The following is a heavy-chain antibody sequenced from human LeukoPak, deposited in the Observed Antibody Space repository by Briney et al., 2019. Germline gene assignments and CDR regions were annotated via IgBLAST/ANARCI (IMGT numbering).Heavy chain of an antibody. CDR1: GFTFSSYS. Sequence: GGSLRLSCAASGFTFSSYSMNWARQAPGKGLEWVSSISSSSSYIYYADSVKGRFTISRDNAKNSLYLQMNSLRAEDTAVYYCARDRDIVVVPAARNAFDIWGQGTMVTVSS. CDR2: ISSSSSYI. V-gene: IGHV3-21*01. J-gene: IGHJ3*02. CDR3: ARDRDIVVVPAARNAFDI. D-gene: IGHD2-2*01.